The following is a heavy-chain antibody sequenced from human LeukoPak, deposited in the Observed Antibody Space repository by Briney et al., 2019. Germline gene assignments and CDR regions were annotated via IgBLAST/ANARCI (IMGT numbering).Heavy chain of an antibody. V-gene: IGHV1-18*01. CDR3: ARDGVVVVPAAIQRWFDP. J-gene: IGHJ5*02. CDR2: ISAYNGNT. Sequence: ASVKVSCKASGYTFTSYGISWVRQAPGQGLEWMGWISAYNGNTNYAQKLQGRVTMTTDTSTSTAYLELRSLRSDDTAVYYCARDGVVVVPAAIQRWFDPWGQGTLVTVSP. D-gene: IGHD2-2*02. CDR1: GYTFTSYG.